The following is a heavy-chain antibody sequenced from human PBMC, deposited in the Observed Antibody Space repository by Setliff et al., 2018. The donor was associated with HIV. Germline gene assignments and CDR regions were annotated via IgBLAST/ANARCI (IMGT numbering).Heavy chain of an antibody. D-gene: IGHD2-21*01. V-gene: IGHV1-69*13. CDR3: AREGDFGYAAGRHLDS. CDR1: GGTFNSYD. CDR2: TIPLFGKV. Sequence: ASVKVSCKASGGTFNSYDITWVRQAPGQGLEWMGGTIPLFGKVDYAQKFQGRVTITADESTNIAHMELSSLTFEDTAVYYCAREGDFGYAAGRHLDSWGQGTLVTVSS. J-gene: IGHJ4*02.